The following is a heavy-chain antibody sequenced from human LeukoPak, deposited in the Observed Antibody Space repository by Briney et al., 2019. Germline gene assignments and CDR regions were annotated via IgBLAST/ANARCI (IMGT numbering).Heavy chain of an antibody. CDR3: ARVVGAGYFDL. CDR1: GFIFSSYG. J-gene: IGHJ2*01. CDR2: IQYDGSNK. Sequence: GGSLRLSCVAPGFIFSSYGMHWVRQAPGKGLEWVAYIQYDGSNKQYADSVKGRFTISRDSSKNTLYLQMNSLRAEDTAVYYCARVVGAGYFDLWGRGTLVTVSS. D-gene: IGHD1-26*01. V-gene: IGHV3-30*02.